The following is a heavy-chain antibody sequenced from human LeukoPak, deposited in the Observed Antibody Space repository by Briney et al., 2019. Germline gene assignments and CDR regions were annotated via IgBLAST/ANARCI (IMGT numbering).Heavy chain of an antibody. V-gene: IGHV3-21*01. CDR1: GFTFSSYS. CDR3: ARAFADGYNSSPFDY. Sequence: GGSLRLSCAASGFTFSSYSMNWVRQAPGKGLEWVSSISNSSSYIYYADSVKGRFTISRDNAKNSLYLQMNSLRAEDTAVYYCARAFADGYNSSPFDYWGHGTLVTVSS. J-gene: IGHJ4*01. D-gene: IGHD5-24*01. CDR2: ISNSSSYI.